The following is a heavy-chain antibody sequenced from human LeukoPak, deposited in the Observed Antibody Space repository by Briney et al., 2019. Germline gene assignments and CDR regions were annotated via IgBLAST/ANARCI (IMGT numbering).Heavy chain of an antibody. CDR3: ARDLGDYYDSSGYDY. CDR1: GYTCTSYG. Sequence: GASVKVSCKASGYTCTSYGISWVRQAPGQGLEWMGWISAYNGNTNYAQKLQGRVTMTTDTSTSTAYMELRSLRSDDTAVYYCARDLGDYYDSSGYDYWGQGTLVTVSS. V-gene: IGHV1-18*01. J-gene: IGHJ4*02. CDR2: ISAYNGNT. D-gene: IGHD3-22*01.